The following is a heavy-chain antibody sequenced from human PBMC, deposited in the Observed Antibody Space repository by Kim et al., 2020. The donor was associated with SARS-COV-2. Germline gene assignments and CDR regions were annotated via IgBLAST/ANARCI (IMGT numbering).Heavy chain of an antibody. Sequence: FQGQVTISADKSINTAYLQWSSLKASDTAMYYCARQELGQHLVRPLYYFDYWGQGTLVTVSS. J-gene: IGHJ4*02. V-gene: IGHV5-51*01. D-gene: IGHD6-13*01. CDR3: ARQELGQHLVRPLYYFDY.